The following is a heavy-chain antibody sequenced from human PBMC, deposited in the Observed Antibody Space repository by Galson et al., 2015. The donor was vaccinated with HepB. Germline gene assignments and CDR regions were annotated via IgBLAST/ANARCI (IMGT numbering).Heavy chain of an antibody. CDR1: GFTVSSNY. Sequence: SLRLSCAASGFTVSSNYMSWVRQAPGKGLEWVSVIYSGGSTYYADTVKGRFTISRDNSKNTLYLQMNSPRAEDTAVYYCASRCEYYFDYWGQGTLVTVSS. D-gene: IGHD2-8*01. CDR3: ASRCEYYFDY. CDR2: IYSGGST. J-gene: IGHJ4*02. V-gene: IGHV3-66*01.